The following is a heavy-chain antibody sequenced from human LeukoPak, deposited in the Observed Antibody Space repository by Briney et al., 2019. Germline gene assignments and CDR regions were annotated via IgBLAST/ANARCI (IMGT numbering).Heavy chain of an antibody. CDR1: GYTFTSYY. V-gene: IGHV1-46*01. D-gene: IGHD2-15*01. J-gene: IGHJ4*02. CDR2: INPSGGST. Sequence: GASVKVSCKASGYTFTSYYMHWVRQAPGQGLEWMGIINPSGGSTSYAQKFQGRVTMTRDTSTSTVYMELRSLRSDDTAVYYCARARGGYVDYWGQGTLVTVSS. CDR3: ARARGGYVDY.